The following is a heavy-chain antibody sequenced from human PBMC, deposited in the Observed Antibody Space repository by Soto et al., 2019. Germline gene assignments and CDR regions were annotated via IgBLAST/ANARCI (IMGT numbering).Heavy chain of an antibody. CDR3: ARQIYDSDTGPNFQYYFDS. D-gene: IGHD3-22*01. CDR1: GYSFAGYW. CDR2: IDPSDSQT. J-gene: IGHJ4*02. Sequence: GEYLKISCKGSGYSFAGYWITWVRQKPGKGLEWMGRIDPSDSQTYYSPSFRGHVTISVTKSITTVFLQWSSLRASDTAMYYCARQIYDSDTGPNFQYYFDSWGQGTPVTVSS. V-gene: IGHV5-10-1*01.